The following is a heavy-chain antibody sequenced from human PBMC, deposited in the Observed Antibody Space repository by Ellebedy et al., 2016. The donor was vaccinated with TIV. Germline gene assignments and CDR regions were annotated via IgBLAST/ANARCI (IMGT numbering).Heavy chain of an antibody. D-gene: IGHD6-19*01. CDR1: GGSISSGNYY. Sequence: MPSETLSLTCTVSGGSISSGNYYWGWIRQPPGKGLEWIGSIYYSGSTYYNPSLKSRVTISVDTSKNEFSLKLTSVTAADTAVYYCARLNPDSSGWYWGWFDPWGQGTLVTVSS. CDR2: IYYSGST. V-gene: IGHV4-39*01. J-gene: IGHJ5*02. CDR3: ARLNPDSSGWYWGWFDP.